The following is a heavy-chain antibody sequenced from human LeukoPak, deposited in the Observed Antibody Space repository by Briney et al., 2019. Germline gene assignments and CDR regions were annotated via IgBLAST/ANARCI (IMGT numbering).Heavy chain of an antibody. D-gene: IGHD3-16*01. Sequence: SENLSLTCTVSDDSISDYYRGWIRRPPGKGLEWIGYFHNSGTSTYNPSLKSRVTISADTSKNQFSLKLNSLTTADTAVYYCTRGAGWLIDYWGQGILVTVSS. CDR1: DDSISDYY. J-gene: IGHJ4*02. CDR3: TRGAGWLIDY. V-gene: IGHV4-59*01. CDR2: FHNSGTS.